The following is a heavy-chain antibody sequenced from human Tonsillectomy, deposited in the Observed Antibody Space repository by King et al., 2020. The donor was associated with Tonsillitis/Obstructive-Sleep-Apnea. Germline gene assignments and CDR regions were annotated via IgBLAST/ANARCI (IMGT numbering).Heavy chain of an antibody. J-gene: IGHJ6*02. CDR1: GFTFSNYA. Sequence: VQLVESGGGVVQPGRSLRLSCAASGFTFSNYAMDWVRQAPGKGLEWVAVISYDGSNKYYADSVKGRFSISRDNSKNTLYLQMNSLRAEDTAVYYCARDHGYDFEYYYYYSGMDVWGQGTTVTVSS. V-gene: IGHV3-30*04. CDR2: ISYDGSNK. CDR3: ARDHGYDFEYYYYYSGMDV. D-gene: IGHD5-12*01.